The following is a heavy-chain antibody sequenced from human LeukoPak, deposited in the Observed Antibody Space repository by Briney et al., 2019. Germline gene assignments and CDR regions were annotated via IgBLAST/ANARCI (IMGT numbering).Heavy chain of an antibody. CDR2: IYYSGTT. J-gene: IGHJ3*02. Sequence: SETLSLTCTVSGGSISSSSYYWGWIRQPPGKGLEWIGSIYYSGTTYYNPSLKSRVTISVDTSKNHFSLKLSSVTAADTAVYYCARSSMVWGPQGIWGQGTMVTVSS. V-gene: IGHV4-39*02. CDR3: ARSSMVWGPQGI. CDR1: GGSISSSSYY. D-gene: IGHD3-10*01.